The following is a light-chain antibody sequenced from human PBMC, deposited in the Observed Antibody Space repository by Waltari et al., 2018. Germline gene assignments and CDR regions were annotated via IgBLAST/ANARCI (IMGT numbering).Light chain of an antibody. J-gene: IGKJ2*03. CDR3: QQAHSFPYS. CDR1: QDINKR. CDR2: AGS. Sequence: DIQMTQSPSSVSASVGDRVTITCRASQDINKRLAWFQQTPGKAPKLLIYAGSSLQSGVPSRFSGSGSGADFTLTISTLQPEDSATYYCQQAHSFPYSFGQGTKLEIK. V-gene: IGKV1-12*01.